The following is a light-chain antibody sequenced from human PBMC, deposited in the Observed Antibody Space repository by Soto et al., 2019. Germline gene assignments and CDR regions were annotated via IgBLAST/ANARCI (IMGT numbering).Light chain of an antibody. CDR1: QSISSY. J-gene: IGKJ4*01. Sequence: DMQMTQSPSSLSASVGDRVTITCRASQSISSYLNWYQQKPGKAPKLLIYAASSLQSGVPSRFSGSGSGTDFTLTISSLQPEDSATYYCQQSYSTLTFGGGTKVEIK. CDR3: QQSYSTLT. V-gene: IGKV1-39*01. CDR2: AAS.